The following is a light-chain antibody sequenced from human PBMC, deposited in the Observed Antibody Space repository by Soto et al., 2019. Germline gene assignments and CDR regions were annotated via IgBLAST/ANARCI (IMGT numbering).Light chain of an antibody. CDR2: EVS. V-gene: IGLV2-14*01. Sequence: QSALTQPASVSGSPGQSITISCTGTGSDVGNYVFVSWYQQYPGKAPKLIIFEVSNRPSGVSDRFSGSKSGSTASLSISGLQSGDEADYYCVSYTSTSTLVFGTGTKVTVL. J-gene: IGLJ1*01. CDR3: VSYTSTSTLV. CDR1: GSDVGNYVF.